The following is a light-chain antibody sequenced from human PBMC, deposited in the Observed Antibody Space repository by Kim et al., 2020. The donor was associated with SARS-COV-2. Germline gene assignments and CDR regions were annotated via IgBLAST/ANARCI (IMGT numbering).Light chain of an antibody. J-gene: IGKJ4*01. CDR1: QSVSSY. Sequence: WSPGERATLACRASQSVSSYLAWYQQKPGQAPRLLIYDASNRATGIPARFSGSGSGTDFTLTISSLEPEDFAVYYCQQRSNWPLTFGGGTKVDIK. CDR2: DAS. V-gene: IGKV3-11*01. CDR3: QQRSNWPLT.